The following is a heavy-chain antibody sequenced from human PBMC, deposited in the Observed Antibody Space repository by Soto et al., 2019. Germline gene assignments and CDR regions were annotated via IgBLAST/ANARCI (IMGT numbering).Heavy chain of an antibody. CDR3: ARIDILTGYYQYYFDY. CDR1: GGSFSGYY. Sequence: SETLSLTCAVYGGSFSGYYWSWIRQPPGKGLEWIGEINHSGSTNYNPSLKSRVTISVDTSKNQFSLKLSSVTAADTAVYYCARIDILTGYYQYYFDYWGQGTLVTVSS. J-gene: IGHJ4*02. CDR2: INHSGST. D-gene: IGHD3-9*01. V-gene: IGHV4-34*01.